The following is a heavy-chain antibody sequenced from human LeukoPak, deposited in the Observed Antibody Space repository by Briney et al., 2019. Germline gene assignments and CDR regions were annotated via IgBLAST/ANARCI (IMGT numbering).Heavy chain of an antibody. Sequence: GGSLSLSCAASGLTFSNYAMSWFRQAPGKGLEWVSGITSGFTPLYADSVKGRFTISRDNSKSTFHLQMNSLRAEDTAVYYCAKDYSDSRVGDVFLEYWGQGTLVTVFS. D-gene: IGHD1-26*01. CDR1: GLTFSNYA. CDR2: ITSGFTP. J-gene: IGHJ4*02. V-gene: IGHV3-23*01. CDR3: AKDYSDSRVGDVFLEY.